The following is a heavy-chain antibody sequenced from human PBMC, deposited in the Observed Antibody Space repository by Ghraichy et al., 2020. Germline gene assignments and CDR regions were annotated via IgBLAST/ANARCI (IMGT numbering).Heavy chain of an antibody. V-gene: IGHV3-49*04. CDR3: TRENPYSSGWYGDY. J-gene: IGHJ4*02. CDR2: IRSKAYGGTT. Sequence: GGSLRLSCRASGFTFGDYGISWVRQAPGKGPEWVGFIRSKAYGGTTEYAASVKGRFTISRDDSESIAYLEMNSLKAEDTAVYHCTRENPYSSGWYGDYWGRGSLVTVSS. CDR1: GFTFGDYG. D-gene: IGHD6-19*01.